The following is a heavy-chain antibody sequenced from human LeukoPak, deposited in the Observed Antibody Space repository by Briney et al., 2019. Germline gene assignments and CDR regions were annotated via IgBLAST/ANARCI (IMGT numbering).Heavy chain of an antibody. D-gene: IGHD5-24*01. J-gene: IGHJ4*01. CDR3: ARVGFDGDGYNPPYFDY. CDR2: INPNSGGT. Sequence: ASVKVSCKASGYTFTGYYMHWVRQAPGQGLEWMGWINPNSGGTNYAQKFQGWVTMTRDTSISTAYMELSRLRSDDTAVYYCARVGFDGDGYNPPYFDYWGQEPWSPSPQ. CDR1: GYTFTGYY. V-gene: IGHV1-2*04.